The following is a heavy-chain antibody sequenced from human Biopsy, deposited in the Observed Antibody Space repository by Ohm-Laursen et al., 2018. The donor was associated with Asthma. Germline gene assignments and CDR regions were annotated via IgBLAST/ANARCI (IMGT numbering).Heavy chain of an antibody. Sequence: SSVKVSCKVSGDSFSNYAISWVQQAPGQGLEWMGGLIPVLGTPDQAQMFEGRVTITADESTSTAYMELSSLSSEDTAVYYCARGYSGSDRIVYYYSGLEVWGQGTTVTVSS. CDR2: LIPVLGTP. V-gene: IGHV1-69*01. D-gene: IGHD5-12*01. CDR3: ARGYSGSDRIVYYYSGLEV. CDR1: GDSFSNYA. J-gene: IGHJ6*02.